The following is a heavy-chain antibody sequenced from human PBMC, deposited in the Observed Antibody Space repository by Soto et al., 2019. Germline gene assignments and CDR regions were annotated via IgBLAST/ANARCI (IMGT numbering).Heavy chain of an antibody. Sequence: QVHLVPSGAEVKKPGSSVKISCKASGCTFSKDIFAWVRQAPGHGLECMGGTIPMLATAQYAQELQGRVTITADESTSTVYMDLISLRSDDTAVYYCARGLFVQHWQVGLDTWGQGTTVTVSS. D-gene: IGHD3-3*01. J-gene: IGHJ5*02. CDR2: TIPMLATA. CDR3: ARGLFVQHWQVGLDT. V-gene: IGHV1-69*01. CDR1: GCTFSKDI.